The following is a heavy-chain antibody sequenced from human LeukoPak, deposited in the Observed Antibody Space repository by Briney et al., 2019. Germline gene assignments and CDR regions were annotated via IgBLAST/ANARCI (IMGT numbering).Heavy chain of an antibody. Sequence: SETLSLTCAVSGGSFSGYYWSWIRQPPGKGLEWIGEINHSGSTNYNPSLKSRVTISVDTSKNQFSLKLSSVTAADTAVYYCTRGSIAYYYMDVWGKGTTVTISS. V-gene: IGHV4-34*01. J-gene: IGHJ6*03. D-gene: IGHD3-22*01. CDR1: GGSFSGYY. CDR2: INHSGST. CDR3: TRGSIAYYYMDV.